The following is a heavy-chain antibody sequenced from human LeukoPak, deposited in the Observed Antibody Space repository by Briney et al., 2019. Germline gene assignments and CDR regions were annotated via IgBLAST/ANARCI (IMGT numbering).Heavy chain of an antibody. Sequence: GESLKISCKGSGYNFDTYWIAWMRQTPGKGLEWMGIIYPADSDTRYRPSFQGQVTISADKSITTAYLQWSSLKASDTAIYYCARGYGAYLGYWGQGTLVTVSS. CDR2: IYPADSDT. CDR1: GYNFDTYW. J-gene: IGHJ4*02. D-gene: IGHD4-17*01. V-gene: IGHV5-51*01. CDR3: ARGYGAYLGY.